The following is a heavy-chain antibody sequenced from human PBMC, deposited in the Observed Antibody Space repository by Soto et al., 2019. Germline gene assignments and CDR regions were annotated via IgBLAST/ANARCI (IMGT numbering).Heavy chain of an antibody. Sequence: QVQLVQSGAEVKKPGASVKVSCKASGYTFTGYYMHWVRQAPGQGLEWMGWINPNSGGTNYAQKFQGRVNMTRDTSISTAYMELSRLRSDDTAVYYCARAAITMIVVVVDAFDIWGQGTMVTVSS. D-gene: IGHD3-22*01. CDR3: ARAAITMIVVVVDAFDI. J-gene: IGHJ3*02. V-gene: IGHV1-2*02. CDR1: GYTFTGYY. CDR2: INPNSGGT.